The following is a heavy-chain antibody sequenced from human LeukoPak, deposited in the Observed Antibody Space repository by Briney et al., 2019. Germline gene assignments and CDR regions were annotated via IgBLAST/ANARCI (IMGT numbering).Heavy chain of an antibody. D-gene: IGHD5-12*01. CDR2: IWYDGNNK. J-gene: IGHJ4*02. CDR1: GFTFSTYG. V-gene: IGHV3-33*01. CDR3: ARGPGLGYTGSHFDY. Sequence: GRSLRLSCAASGFTFSTYGMHWVRQAPGKGLEWVAVIWYDGNNKYYAYSVKGRFTVSRDNSKNTLYLQMNSLRAEDTAVYYCARGPGLGYTGSHFDYWGQGTLVTVSS.